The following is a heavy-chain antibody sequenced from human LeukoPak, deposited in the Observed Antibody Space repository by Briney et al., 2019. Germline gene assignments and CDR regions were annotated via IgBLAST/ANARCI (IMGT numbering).Heavy chain of an antibody. J-gene: IGHJ4*02. CDR3: AKDQGVGATLDY. CDR1: GFTFSSYG. D-gene: IGHD1-26*01. CDR2: IWYDGSNK. Sequence: GGSLRLSCAASGFTFSSYGMHWVRQAPGKGLEWVAVIWYDGSNKYYADSVKGRFTISRDNSKNTLYLHMNSLTAEDTAVYYCAKDQGVGATLDYSGQGTLVTVSS. V-gene: IGHV3-33*06.